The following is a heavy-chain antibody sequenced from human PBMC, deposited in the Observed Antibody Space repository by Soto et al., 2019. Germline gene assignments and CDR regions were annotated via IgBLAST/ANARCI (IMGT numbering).Heavy chain of an antibody. CDR1: GGSVSSGSYY. V-gene: IGHV4-61*01. Sequence: QVQLQESGPGLVKPSETLSLTCTVSGGSVSSGSYYWSWIRQPPGKGLEWIGYIYYSGSTNYNPSLKSRVTISVDTSKNQFSLKLSSVTAADTAVYYCARGDIVVVVAAEYYFDCWGQGTLVTVSS. J-gene: IGHJ4*02. CDR3: ARGDIVVVVAAEYYFDC. CDR2: IYYSGST. D-gene: IGHD2-15*01.